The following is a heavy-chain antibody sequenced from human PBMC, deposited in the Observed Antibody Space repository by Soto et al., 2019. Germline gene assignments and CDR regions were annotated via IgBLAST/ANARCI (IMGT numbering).Heavy chain of an antibody. V-gene: IGHV2-5*02. CDR1: GFSLSTSGVG. Sequence: QITLKESGPTLVKPTQTLTLTCTFSGFSLSTSGVGVGWIRQPPGKALEWLALIYWDDDTRYSTSLKSRHTITKDPYKNQVVLTMTNMDPVDTATYYCAHKLGRFDCGWFDPWGQGTLVTVSS. D-gene: IGHD3-9*01. CDR2: IYWDDDT. J-gene: IGHJ5*02. CDR3: AHKLGRFDCGWFDP.